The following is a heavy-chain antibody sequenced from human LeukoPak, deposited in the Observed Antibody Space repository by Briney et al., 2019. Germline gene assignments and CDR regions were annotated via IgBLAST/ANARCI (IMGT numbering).Heavy chain of an antibody. CDR2: ISAYNGDT. CDR1: GFTFTTYA. D-gene: IGHD1-14*01. Sequence: GASVKVSCKTSGFTFTTYAISWVRQAPRLGLECMGWISAYNGDTNYAQNVQDRVTMTTDTSTSTAYLELRNLRSDYTAVYFCASYRNGAFDIWGQGTTITVSS. V-gene: IGHV1-18*01. CDR3: ASYRNGAFDI. J-gene: IGHJ3*02.